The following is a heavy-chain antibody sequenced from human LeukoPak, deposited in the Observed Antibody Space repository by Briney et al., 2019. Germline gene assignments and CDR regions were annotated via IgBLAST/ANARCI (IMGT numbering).Heavy chain of an antibody. CDR1: GFTFSSYE. CDR3: AREGYSSGWYYFDY. D-gene: IGHD6-19*01. Sequence: AGALRLSCAASGFTFSSYEMNWVRQAPGKGLEWVSYISSSGSTIYYADSVKGRFTISRDNAKNSLYLQMNSLRAEDTAVYYCAREGYSSGWYYFDYWGQGTLVTVSS. J-gene: IGHJ4*02. V-gene: IGHV3-48*03. CDR2: ISSSGSTI.